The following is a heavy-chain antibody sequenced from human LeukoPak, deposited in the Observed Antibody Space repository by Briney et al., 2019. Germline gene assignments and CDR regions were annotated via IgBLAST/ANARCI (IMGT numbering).Heavy chain of an antibody. J-gene: IGHJ4*02. CDR1: GYTFTAYY. Sequence: ASVKVSCKASGYTFTAYYMHWLRQAPGQGLEWMGWINPNTGGTYYVEKFQGRVTMTRDTSISTAYMELSRLTSDDTAIYYCASGTNGLRGYFDYWGRGTLVTVSS. CDR2: INPNTGGT. CDR3: ASGTNGLRGYFDY. D-gene: IGHD2-8*01. V-gene: IGHV1-2*02.